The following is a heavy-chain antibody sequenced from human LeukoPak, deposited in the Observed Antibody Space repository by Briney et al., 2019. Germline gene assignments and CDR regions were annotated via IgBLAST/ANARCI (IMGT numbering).Heavy chain of an antibody. CDR2: INPSGGST. CDR1: GYTFTSYY. CDR3: ARVPRRGYEVNWFDP. J-gene: IGHJ5*02. D-gene: IGHD5-12*01. Sequence: ASVKVSCKASGYTFTSYYMHSVRQAPGQGLEWMGIINPSGGSTSYAQKFQGRVTMTRDTSISTAYMELSRLRSDDTAVYYCARVPRRGYEVNWFDPWGQGTLVTVSS. V-gene: IGHV1-46*01.